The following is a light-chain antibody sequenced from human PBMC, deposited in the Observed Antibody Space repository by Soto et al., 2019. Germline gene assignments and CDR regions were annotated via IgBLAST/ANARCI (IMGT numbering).Light chain of an antibody. V-gene: IGLV2-8*01. CDR3: SSYAGTNNLLYV. J-gene: IGLJ1*01. CDR1: SSDVGAYNY. Sequence: QSALTQPSSASVSPGQSVTISCIGTSSDVGAYNYVSWYQQHPGKAPRLLIYEVSQRPSGVSDRFSGSKSANTASLTVSGLQPEDEADYYCSSYAGTNNLLYVFGTGTKVTVL. CDR2: EVS.